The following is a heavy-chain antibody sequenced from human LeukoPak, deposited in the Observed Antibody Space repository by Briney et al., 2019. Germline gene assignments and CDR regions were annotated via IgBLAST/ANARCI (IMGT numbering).Heavy chain of an antibody. V-gene: IGHV4-59*01. Sequence: SETLSLTCTVSDDSITMYYWTWIRQPPGKGLEWIGYVDHTGSTKFNPSLNGRVSISRDTSKNLFSLRLRSVTAADTAVYYCARTTEGGYTYNYFYYYYMDVWGKGTTVTISS. CDR2: VDHTGST. CDR3: ARTTEGGYTYNYFYYYYMDV. CDR1: DDSITMYY. D-gene: IGHD5-18*01. J-gene: IGHJ6*03.